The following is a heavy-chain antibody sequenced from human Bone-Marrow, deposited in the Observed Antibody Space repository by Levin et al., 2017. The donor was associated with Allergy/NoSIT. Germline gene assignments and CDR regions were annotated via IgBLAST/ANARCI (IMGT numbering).Heavy chain of an antibody. Sequence: SCAASGFTFNTYAMHWVRQAPGKGLEWVTMISYDGKKKYYADSVKGRFTVSRDNSKNTVYLQMNSLRTEDTAVYYCARDLGSLHPQHFDYWGQGTLATVSS. CDR3: ARDLGSLHPQHFDY. V-gene: IGHV3-30*04. D-gene: IGHD1-26*01. CDR1: GFTFNTYA. CDR2: ISYDGKKK. J-gene: IGHJ4*02.